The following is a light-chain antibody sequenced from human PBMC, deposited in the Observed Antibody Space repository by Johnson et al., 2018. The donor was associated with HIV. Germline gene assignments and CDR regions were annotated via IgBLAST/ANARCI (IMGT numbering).Light chain of an antibody. CDR2: DNN. V-gene: IGLV1-51*01. CDR1: SSNVGSSF. J-gene: IGLJ1*01. CDR3: GTWDSSLSAARV. Sequence: QSVLTQPPSVSAAPGQTVTISCSGSSSNVGSSFVSWYRQVPGTAPKLLIYDNNKRPSGIPDRFSGSKSGTSATLGITGLQTGAEADYYCGTWDSSLSAARVVGTGTKVTVL.